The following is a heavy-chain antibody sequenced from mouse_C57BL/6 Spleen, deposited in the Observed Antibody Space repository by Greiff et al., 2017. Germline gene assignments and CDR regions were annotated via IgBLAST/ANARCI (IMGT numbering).Heavy chain of an antibody. CDR1: GYAFSSYW. CDR2: IYPGDGDT. Sequence: QVQLQQSGAELVKPGASVKISCKASGYAFSSYWMNWVKQRPGKGLEWIGQIYPGDGDTNYNGKFKGKATLTADKSSSTAYMQLSSLTSEDSAVYFCARRDSSGYYAMDYWGQGTSVTVSS. D-gene: IGHD3-2*02. V-gene: IGHV1-80*01. CDR3: ARRDSSGYYAMDY. J-gene: IGHJ4*01.